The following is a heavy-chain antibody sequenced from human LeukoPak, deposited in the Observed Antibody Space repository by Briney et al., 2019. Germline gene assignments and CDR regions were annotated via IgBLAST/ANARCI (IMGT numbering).Heavy chain of an antibody. J-gene: IGHJ4*02. V-gene: IGHV3-48*03. Sequence: GGSLRLSCVASGFTFSSYEMNWVRQAPGKGLEWVSYISGSGSTIYYADSVKGRFTISRDNARNSLYLQMNSLRAEDTAAYYCARGGRFGTAWSQGTLVTVSS. CDR1: GFTFSSYE. CDR2: ISGSGSTI. D-gene: IGHD3-10*01. CDR3: ARGGRFGTA.